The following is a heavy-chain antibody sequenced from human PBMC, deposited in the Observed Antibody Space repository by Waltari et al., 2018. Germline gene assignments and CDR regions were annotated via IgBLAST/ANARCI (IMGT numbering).Heavy chain of an antibody. Sequence: EVQLVESGGGLVKPGGSLRLYCAAAGFTFSSSTINWVRPAPGKGLEWVSSISSSSSYIYYADSVKGRFTISRDNAKNSLYLQMNSLRAEDTAVYYCARERSGELAFDYWGQGTLVTVSS. J-gene: IGHJ4*02. CDR1: GFTFSSST. V-gene: IGHV3-21*01. CDR2: ISSSSSYI. CDR3: ARERSGELAFDY. D-gene: IGHD1-26*01.